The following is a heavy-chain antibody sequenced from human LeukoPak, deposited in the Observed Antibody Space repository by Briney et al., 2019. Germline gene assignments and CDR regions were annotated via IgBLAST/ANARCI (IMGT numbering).Heavy chain of an antibody. V-gene: IGHV3-48*01. Sequence: GGSLRLSCAASGFTFSSYSMNWVRQAPGKGLEWVSYISTSSGPIYYADSVKGRFTISRDNAKNSLYLQMNTLRAEDTAIYYCAKDRTVGASYWYFDLWGRGTLVTVSS. CDR1: GFTFSSYS. D-gene: IGHD1-26*01. CDR2: ISTSSGPI. CDR3: AKDRTVGASYWYFDL. J-gene: IGHJ2*01.